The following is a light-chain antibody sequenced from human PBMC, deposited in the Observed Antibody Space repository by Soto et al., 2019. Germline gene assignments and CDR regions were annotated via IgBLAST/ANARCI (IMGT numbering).Light chain of an antibody. CDR1: QYISNY. CDR3: QQRSSWPA. J-gene: IGKJ2*01. V-gene: IGKV3-11*01. Sequence: EIVLTQSPATLSLSPGERATLSCRASQYISNYLAWYQHKPGQAPRLLIYDASNRATGVPARFSGSGSGTDFTLTIHSLEPGDFAVYYCQQRSSWPAFGQGTKLHIK. CDR2: DAS.